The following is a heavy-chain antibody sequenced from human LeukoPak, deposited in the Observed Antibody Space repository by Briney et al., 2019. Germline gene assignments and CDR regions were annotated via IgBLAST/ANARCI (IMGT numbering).Heavy chain of an antibody. Sequence: GGSLRLSCAASRFTFSSYAMSWVRQAPGKGLEWVSAISGSGGSTYYADSVKGRFTISRDNSKNTLYLQMNSLRAEDTAVYYCGRSSWYQSFDYWGQGTLVTVSS. CDR2: ISGSGGST. V-gene: IGHV3-23*01. D-gene: IGHD6-13*01. CDR3: GRSSWYQSFDY. CDR1: RFTFSSYA. J-gene: IGHJ4*02.